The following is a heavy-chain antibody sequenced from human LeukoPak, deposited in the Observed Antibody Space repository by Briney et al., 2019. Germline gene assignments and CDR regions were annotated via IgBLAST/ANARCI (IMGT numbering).Heavy chain of an antibody. J-gene: IGHJ6*03. CDR1: GFTFSDYY. CDR2: ISNSGSGT. CDR3: AREVGRTTVTTQPTRYMDV. D-gene: IGHD4-17*01. Sequence: GGSLRLPCAASGFTFSDYYMGWIRQAPGKGLEWVSYISNSGSGTYYPDSVKGRFTISRDNAKNSLYLQVNSLRAEDTAVYYCAREVGRTTVTTQPTRYMDVWGKGTTVTVSS. V-gene: IGHV3-11*01.